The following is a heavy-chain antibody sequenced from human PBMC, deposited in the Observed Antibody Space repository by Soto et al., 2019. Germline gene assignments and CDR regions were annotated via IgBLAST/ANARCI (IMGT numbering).Heavy chain of an antibody. V-gene: IGHV3-30*18. CDR2: ISYDGSNK. CDR1: GFTFSSYG. Sequence: QVQLVESGGGVVQPGRSLRLSCAASGFTFSSYGMHWVRQAPGKGLEWVAVISYDGSNKYYADSVKGRFTISRDNSKNTLYLQMNSLRAEDTAVYYCAKEMYYYGSGVPDFDYWGQGTLVTVSS. D-gene: IGHD3-10*01. J-gene: IGHJ4*02. CDR3: AKEMYYYGSGVPDFDY.